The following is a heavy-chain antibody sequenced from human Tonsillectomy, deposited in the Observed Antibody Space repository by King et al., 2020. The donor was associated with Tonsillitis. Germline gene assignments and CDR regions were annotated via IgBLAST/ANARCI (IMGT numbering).Heavy chain of an antibody. CDR2: VYTSGNT. Sequence: VQLQEAGPGLVKPSETLSLTCTVSVGSISSYYWVWIRQRAGKGLEWIGRVYTSGNTNYNPSLKSRITISVDTSKNQFSLKLSSVTAADTAVYYCARATAAGTYYFDYWGQGTLVTVSS. J-gene: IGHJ4*02. D-gene: IGHD6-13*01. CDR3: ARATAAGTYYFDY. CDR1: VGSISSYY. V-gene: IGHV4-4*07.